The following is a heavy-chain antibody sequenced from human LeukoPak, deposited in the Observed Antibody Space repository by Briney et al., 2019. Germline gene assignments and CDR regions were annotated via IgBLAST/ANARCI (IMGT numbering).Heavy chain of an antibody. D-gene: IGHD3-10*01. V-gene: IGHV1-69*04. Sequence: SVKVSCKASGGTFSSYTISWVRQAPGQGLEWMGRIIPILGIANYAQKFQGRVTITADKSTSTAYMELSSLRSEDTAVYYCARDFPRPDYYGSGSQPFDYWGQGTLVAVSS. CDR1: GGTFSSYT. J-gene: IGHJ4*02. CDR2: IIPILGIA. CDR3: ARDFPRPDYYGSGSQPFDY.